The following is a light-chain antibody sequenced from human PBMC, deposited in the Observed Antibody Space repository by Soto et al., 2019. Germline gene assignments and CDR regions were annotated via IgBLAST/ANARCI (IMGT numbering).Light chain of an antibody. Sequence: QSALTQPASVSGSPGQSITISCTGTSSDVGGYNYVSWYQQCPGKAPKLIIYQVYNRPSGVSNRFSGSRSANTASLSISGLQAEDEAVYYCSSYTSTTTGVFGGGTKLTVL. CDR1: SSDVGGYNY. J-gene: IGLJ3*02. V-gene: IGLV2-14*01. CDR3: SSYTSTTTGV. CDR2: QVY.